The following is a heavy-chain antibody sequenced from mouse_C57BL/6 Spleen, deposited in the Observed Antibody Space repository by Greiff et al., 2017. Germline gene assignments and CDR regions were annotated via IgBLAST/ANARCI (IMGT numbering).Heavy chain of an antibody. CDR3: AREYYDYDHYFGY. D-gene: IGHD2-4*01. J-gene: IGHJ2*01. CDR2: INPNNGGT. Sequence: EVQLQQPGPELVKPGASVKISCKASGYTFTDYNMDWVKQSHGKSLEWIGDINPNNGGTIYNQKFKGKATLTVDKSSSTAYMELRSLTSEDTAVYYCAREYYDYDHYFGYWGKGTTLTVSS. V-gene: IGHV1-18*01. CDR1: GYTFTDYN.